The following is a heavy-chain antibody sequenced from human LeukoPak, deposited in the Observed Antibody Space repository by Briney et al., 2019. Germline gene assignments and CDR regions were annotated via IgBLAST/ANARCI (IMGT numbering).Heavy chain of an antibody. J-gene: IGHJ4*02. V-gene: IGHV4-59*01. CDR3: AVRNYYGSGSYYNGFDY. CDR2: IYYSGST. D-gene: IGHD3-10*01. Sequence: SETLSLTCTDSGGSISSYYWSWIRQPPGKGLEWIGYIYYSGSTNYNPSLKSRVTISVDTSKNQFSLKLSSVTAADTAVYYCAVRNYYGSGSYYNGFDYWGQGTLVTVSS. CDR1: GGSISSYY.